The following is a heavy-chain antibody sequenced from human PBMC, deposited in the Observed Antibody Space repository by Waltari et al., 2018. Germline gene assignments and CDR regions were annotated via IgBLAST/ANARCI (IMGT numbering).Heavy chain of an antibody. D-gene: IGHD6-19*01. J-gene: IGHJ4*02. CDR1: GGSISSSPYY. Sequence: QLQLQESGPGLLKPSATLSLTCTVPGGSISSSPYYWGWIRQPPGKGLEWIGSISYSGSTYYTPSFKSRITISVDTSKNQFSLKLSSVIAADTAVYYCARLCLGCPFDYWGQGTLVTVSS. CDR3: ARLCLGCPFDY. CDR2: ISYSGST. V-gene: IGHV4-39*01.